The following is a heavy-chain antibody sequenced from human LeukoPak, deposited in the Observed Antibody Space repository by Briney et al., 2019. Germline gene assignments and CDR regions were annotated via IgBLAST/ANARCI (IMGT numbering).Heavy chain of an antibody. Sequence: GGSLRLSCAASGFTFSSYSMNWVRQAPGKGLEWVSYISSSGSTIYYADSVKGRFTISRDNAKNSLYLQMNSLRAEDTAVYYCARRGHRSPLDYWGQGTLVTVSS. CDR3: ARRGHRSPLDY. V-gene: IGHV3-48*04. CDR2: ISSSGSTI. J-gene: IGHJ4*02. CDR1: GFTFSSYS. D-gene: IGHD3-10*01.